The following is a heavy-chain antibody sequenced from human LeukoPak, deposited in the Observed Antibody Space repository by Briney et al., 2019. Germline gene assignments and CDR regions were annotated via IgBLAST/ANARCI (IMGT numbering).Heavy chain of an antibody. V-gene: IGHV4-59*01. CDR3: ASSIRGYFDY. Sequence: SETLSLTCTVSGCSIISYYWSWIRQPPGKGLEWMGYSYYRGSTNYNPSLKRRVTISVDTSKNQFSLKLSSVTAADTAVYYCASSIRGYFDYWGQGTLVTVSS. J-gene: IGHJ4*02. CDR2: SYYRGST. D-gene: IGHD3-10*01. CDR1: GCSIISYY.